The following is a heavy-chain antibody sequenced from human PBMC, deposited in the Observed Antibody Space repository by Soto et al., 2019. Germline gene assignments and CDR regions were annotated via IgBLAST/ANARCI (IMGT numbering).Heavy chain of an antibody. CDR3: ASDPPQTGTTWFDY. V-gene: IGHV3-74*01. Sequence: EVQRVESGGGLVQPGGSLRLSCAASGFTFSNYWMHWVRQAPGKGLVWVSRIKGDGSATTYADSVKCRFTIARDNAKNTLYLQVNRLRAEDTAVYYCASDPPQTGTTWFDYWGQGTLVTVSS. J-gene: IGHJ4*02. CDR2: IKGDGSAT. CDR1: GFTFSNYW. D-gene: IGHD1-7*01.